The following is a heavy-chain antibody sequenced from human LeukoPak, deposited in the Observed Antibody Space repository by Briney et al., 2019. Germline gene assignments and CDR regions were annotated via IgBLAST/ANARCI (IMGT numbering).Heavy chain of an antibody. J-gene: IGHJ4*02. CDR1: GYRFTGYY. CDR2: INPTSGGT. CDR3: ARDDIGATGTRVGRY. V-gene: IGHV1-2*02. Sequence: GASVKVSCTASGYRFTGYYMHWVRQAPGQGLEWMGWINPTSGGTKYARKFQGRVTMTRDSSISTAYMELNRLRYDDTAVYYCARDDIGATGTRVGRYWGQGTLVTVSS. D-gene: IGHD6-13*01.